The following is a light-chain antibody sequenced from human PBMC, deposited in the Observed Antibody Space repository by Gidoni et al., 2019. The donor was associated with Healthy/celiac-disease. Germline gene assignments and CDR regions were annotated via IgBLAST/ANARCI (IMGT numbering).Light chain of an antibody. CDR2: AVS. Sequence: SAVTQPTSAYGSPGQSVTISCPGTSSDVGGYNYVSWYQQHPGKAPQLMIYAVSKRPSVVPDRFSGSQSGHTASLTVSGLQAADQADSYCSSYAGINHVVFGGVTKLTVL. CDR3: SSYAGINHVV. J-gene: IGLJ2*01. CDR1: SSDVGGYNY. V-gene: IGLV2-8*01.